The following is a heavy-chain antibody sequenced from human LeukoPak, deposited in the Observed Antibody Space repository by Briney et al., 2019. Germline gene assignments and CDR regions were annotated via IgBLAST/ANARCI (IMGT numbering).Heavy chain of an antibody. J-gene: IGHJ4*02. CDR3: AKNYYGSGTTDY. CDR1: GFTFSDYY. D-gene: IGHD3-10*01. CDR2: ISGSGGST. Sequence: SGGSLRLSCAASGFTFSDYYMSWIRQAPGKGLEWVSAISGSGGSTYYADSVKGRFTISRDNSKNTLYLQMNSLRAEDTAVYYCAKNYYGSGTTDYWGQGTLVTVSS. V-gene: IGHV3-23*01.